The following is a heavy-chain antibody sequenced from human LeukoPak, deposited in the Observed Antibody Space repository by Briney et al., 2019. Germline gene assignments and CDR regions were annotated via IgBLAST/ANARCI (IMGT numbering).Heavy chain of an antibody. D-gene: IGHD4-17*01. CDR1: GFTFSSYS. CDR2: IDSRSRFI. CDR3: ARFWYGDYTGRPFDI. V-gene: IGHV3-21*01. J-gene: IGHJ3*02. Sequence: GGSLRLSCAASGFTFSSYSMTWVRQAPGKGLEWVASIDSRSRFIYYADSVKGRSTISRDNGKNSVFLQVNCLRAEDTAVYCCARFWYGDYTGRPFDIWAKGQWSSSLQ.